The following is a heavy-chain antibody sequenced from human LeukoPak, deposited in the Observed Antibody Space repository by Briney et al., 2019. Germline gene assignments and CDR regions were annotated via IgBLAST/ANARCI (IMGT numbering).Heavy chain of an antibody. CDR2: IYYNEST. CDR3: AKVSRDIVVVPAAVHYYYYYMDV. Sequence: SETLSLTCTVSGGSISSYNWSWIRQPPAPGLEWIGYIYYNESTSYNPSLTSQVTISVDTSKNQFSLKLSSVTAADTAVYYCAKVSRDIVVVPAAVHYYYYYMDVWGKGTTVTVS. V-gene: IGHV4-59*01. D-gene: IGHD2-2*01. CDR1: GGSISSYN. J-gene: IGHJ6*03.